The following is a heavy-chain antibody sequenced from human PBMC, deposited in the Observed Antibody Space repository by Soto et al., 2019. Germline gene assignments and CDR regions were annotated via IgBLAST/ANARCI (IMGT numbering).Heavy chain of an antibody. CDR2: IYYSGST. CDR3: ARVQSVRGIHFDY. CDR1: GGSISSYY. V-gene: IGHV4-59*01. Sequence: SETLSLTCTVSGGSISSYYWSWIRQPPGKGLEWIGYIYYSGSTNYNPSLKSRVTISVDTSKNQFSLKLSFVTAADTAVYYCARVQSVRGIHFDYWGQGTLVTVSS. J-gene: IGHJ4*02. D-gene: IGHD3-10*01.